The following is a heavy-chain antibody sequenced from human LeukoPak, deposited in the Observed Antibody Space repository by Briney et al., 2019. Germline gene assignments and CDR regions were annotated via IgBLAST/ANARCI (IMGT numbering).Heavy chain of an antibody. V-gene: IGHV3-66*01. Sequence: GGSLRLSCAASGFTVSSNYMSWVRQAPGKGLEWVSVIYSGGSTYYADSVKGRFTISRDNSKNTLYLQMNSLRAEDTAVYYCAGPTGGYSYGPNEAPYYWGQGTLVTVSS. J-gene: IGHJ4*02. CDR2: IYSGGST. CDR3: AGPTGGYSYGPNEAPYY. CDR1: GFTVSSNY. D-gene: IGHD5-18*01.